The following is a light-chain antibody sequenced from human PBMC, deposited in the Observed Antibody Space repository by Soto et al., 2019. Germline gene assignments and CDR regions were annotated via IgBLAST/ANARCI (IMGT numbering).Light chain of an antibody. CDR3: SSYAGNNNVV. CDR1: SSDVGDYKF. J-gene: IGLJ2*01. Sequence: QSALTQPPSASGSPGQSVTISCTGTSSDVGDYKFVSWYQQHPGKAPKLMIYEVSRRPSGVPDRFSGSKSGNTASLTVSGLQAEDEPDYYCSSYAGNNNVVFGGGTKLTFL. CDR2: EVS. V-gene: IGLV2-8*01.